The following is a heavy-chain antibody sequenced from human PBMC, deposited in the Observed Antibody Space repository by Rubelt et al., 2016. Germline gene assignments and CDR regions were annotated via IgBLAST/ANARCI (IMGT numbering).Heavy chain of an antibody. CDR2: INHSGST. CDR3: ARHSHNCSSTSCGLNWFDP. J-gene: IGHJ5*02. CDR1: GGSFSGYY. Sequence: QVQLQQWGAGLLKPSETLSLTCAVYGGSFSGYYWSWIRQPPGKGLEWIGEINHSGSTYYNPSLKSRVTISVDTSKNQFSLKLSSVTAADTAVYYCARHSHNCSSTSCGLNWFDPWGQGTLVTVSS. V-gene: IGHV4-34*01. D-gene: IGHD2-2*01.